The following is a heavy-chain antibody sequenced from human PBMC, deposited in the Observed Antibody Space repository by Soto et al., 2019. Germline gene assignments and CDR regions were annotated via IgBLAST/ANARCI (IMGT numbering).Heavy chain of an antibody. Sequence: EVHLVESGGGLVKPGGSLRLSCAVSGFTFSSCTMNWVLQAPGKGLEWVSSISPSTSHIYYADSVKGRFTISRDNAKNSLFLQMNSLRAEDTAVYYCSGCSGGACHQHYGMDVWGQGTTVTVSS. CDR3: SGCSGGACHQHYGMDV. CDR1: GFTFSSCT. D-gene: IGHD2-15*01. V-gene: IGHV3-21*01. CDR2: ISPSTSHI. J-gene: IGHJ6*02.